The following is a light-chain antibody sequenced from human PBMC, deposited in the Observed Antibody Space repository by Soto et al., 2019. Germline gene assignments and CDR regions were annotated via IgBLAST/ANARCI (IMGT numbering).Light chain of an antibody. CDR3: QQYYDYPPPI. CDR1: RNINRK. J-gene: IGKJ4*01. CDR2: GAS. V-gene: IGKV3-15*01. Sequence: EIVMTQSPATLSVSPGERATLSCRASRNINRKLAWYQQKPGQAPRLLISGASTRATGIPARFSGSGSGIEFTLTISSLQSEDFAVYYCQQYYDYPPPIFGGRTKVEIK.